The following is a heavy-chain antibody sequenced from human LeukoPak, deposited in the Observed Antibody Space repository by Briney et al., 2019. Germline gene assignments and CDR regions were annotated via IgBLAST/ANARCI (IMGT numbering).Heavy chain of an antibody. V-gene: IGHV3-74*01. CDR3: ARDPTSFHSSGYYLFDY. Sequence: GGSLRLSCAASGFTFTRHWMHWVRQTPGRGLVWVSRIDNDGRSSTYADSVKGRFTISRDSAKNTVYLQMNSLRAEDTAVYYCARDPTSFHSSGYYLFDYWGQGTLVTVSS. CDR1: GFTFTRHW. D-gene: IGHD6-19*01. CDR2: IDNDGRSS. J-gene: IGHJ4*02.